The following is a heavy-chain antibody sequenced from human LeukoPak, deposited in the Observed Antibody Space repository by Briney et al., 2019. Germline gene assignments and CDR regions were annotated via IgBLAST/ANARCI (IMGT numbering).Heavy chain of an antibody. V-gene: IGHV4-34*01. D-gene: IGHD2-15*01. J-gene: IGHJ4*02. Sequence: PSETLSLTCAVYGGSFSGYYWSWIRQPPGKALEWIGEINHSGSTNYNPSLKSRVTISVDTSKNQFSLKLSSVTAADTAVYYCARKYCSGGSCYSGFDYWGQGTLVTVSS. CDR1: GGSFSGYY. CDR3: ARKYCSGGSCYSGFDY. CDR2: INHSGST.